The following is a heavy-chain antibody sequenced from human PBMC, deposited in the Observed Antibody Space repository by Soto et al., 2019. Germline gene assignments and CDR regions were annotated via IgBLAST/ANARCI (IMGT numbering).Heavy chain of an antibody. Sequence: SETLSLTCTVSGGSISSSSYHWGWIRQPPGKGLEWIGSIYYSGSTYYNPSPKSRVTISVDTSKNQFSLKLSSVTAADTAVYYCARPYYYDSSGYRIDWYFDLWGRGTLVTVSS. CDR1: GGSISSSSYH. J-gene: IGHJ2*01. CDR3: ARPYYYDSSGYRIDWYFDL. V-gene: IGHV4-39*01. CDR2: IYYSGST. D-gene: IGHD3-22*01.